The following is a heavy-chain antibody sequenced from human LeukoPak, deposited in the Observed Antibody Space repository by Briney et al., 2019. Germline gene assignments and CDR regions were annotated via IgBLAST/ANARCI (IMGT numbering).Heavy chain of an antibody. CDR3: ARGYPRYSHSNWFDP. J-gene: IGHJ5*02. V-gene: IGHV4-39*07. CDR1: GGSISSSSYY. D-gene: IGHD5-18*01. CDR2: IYYSGST. Sequence: PSETLSLTCTVSGGSISSSSYYWGWIRQPPGKGLEWIGSIYYSGSTYYNSSLKSRVTISVDTSKNQFSLKLSSVTAADTAVYYCARGYPRYSHSNWFDPWGQGTLVTVSS.